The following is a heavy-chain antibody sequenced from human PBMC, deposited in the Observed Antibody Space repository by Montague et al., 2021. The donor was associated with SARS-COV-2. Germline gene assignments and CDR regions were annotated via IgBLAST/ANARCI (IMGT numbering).Heavy chain of an antibody. CDR2: INHGGIT. Sequence: SETLSLTCAVHGTSFSGYYWNWIRQPPGKGLEWIGEINHGGITKYSPSLKSRLTISADTSKNQFSLKLTSVAAADTAVYYCARLRDGVVPSPILGVGPYYSYYYMDVWGRGTTVTVSS. CDR3: ARLRDGVVPSPILGVGPYYSYYYMDV. D-gene: IGHD3-10*01. V-gene: IGHV4-34*01. J-gene: IGHJ6*03. CDR1: GTSFSGYY.